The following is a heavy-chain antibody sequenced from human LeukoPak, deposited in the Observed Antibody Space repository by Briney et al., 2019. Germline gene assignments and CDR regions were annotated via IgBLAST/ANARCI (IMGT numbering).Heavy chain of an antibody. Sequence: GASVTVSCTASGYTFTGYYMHWVRQAPGQGLEWMGWINPNSGGTNYAQKVQGRVTMTRDTSISTAYMELSRLRSDDTAVYYCARYVVVDATNNWFDPWGQGTLVTVSS. V-gene: IGHV1-2*02. CDR3: ARYVVVDATNNWFDP. D-gene: IGHD2-15*01. CDR1: GYTFTGYY. J-gene: IGHJ5*02. CDR2: INPNSGGT.